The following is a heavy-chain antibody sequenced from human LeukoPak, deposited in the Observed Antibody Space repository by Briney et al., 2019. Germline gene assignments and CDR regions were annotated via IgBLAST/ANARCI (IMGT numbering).Heavy chain of an antibody. J-gene: IGHJ3*02. CDR2: IIPIFGTA. Sequence: VASVKVSCKASGGTFSSYAISWVRQAPGQGLEWMGGIIPIFGTANYAQKFQGRVTITADESTSTAYMELSSLRSEDTAVYYCASLLRPGIMYDAFDIWGQGTMVTVSS. CDR1: GGTFSSYA. V-gene: IGHV1-69*13. D-gene: IGHD3-16*01. CDR3: ASLLRPGIMYDAFDI.